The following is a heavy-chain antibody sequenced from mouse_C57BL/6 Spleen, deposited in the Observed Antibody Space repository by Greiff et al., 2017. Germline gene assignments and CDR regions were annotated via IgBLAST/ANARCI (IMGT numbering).Heavy chain of an antibody. J-gene: IGHJ2*01. Sequence: QVKLQQPGAELVKPGASVKLSCKASGYTFTSYWMHWVKQRPGRGLEWIGRIDPNSGGTKYNEKFKSKATLTVDKPSSTAYMQLSSLTSEDAAVYYCARNGITTIVAPYYLDYWGQGTTRTVSS. D-gene: IGHD1-1*01. CDR1: GYTFTSYW. CDR3: ARNGITTIVAPYYLDY. V-gene: IGHV1-72*01. CDR2: IDPNSGGT.